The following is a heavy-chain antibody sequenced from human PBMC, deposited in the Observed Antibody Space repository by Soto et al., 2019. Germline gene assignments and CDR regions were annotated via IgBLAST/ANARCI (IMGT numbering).Heavy chain of an antibody. CDR3: ARHSYGGLDY. Sequence: QVQLQESGPGLVKSSETLSLTCTVSGGSVTNYYWSWIRQPPGKGLEWIGYIHSIGTTNYNPSLKSRITISVDTSKDQLALKVNSVTAADTDVYYCARHSYGGLDYWGQGTLVTVSS. CDR2: IHSIGTT. D-gene: IGHD4-17*01. V-gene: IGHV4-59*08. CDR1: GGSVTNYY. J-gene: IGHJ4*02.